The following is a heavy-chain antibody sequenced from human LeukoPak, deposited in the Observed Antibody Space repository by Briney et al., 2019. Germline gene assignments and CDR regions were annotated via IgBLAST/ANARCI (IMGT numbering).Heavy chain of an antibody. D-gene: IGHD3-16*01. CDR3: ARVKETLGGRAFDI. J-gene: IGHJ3*02. CDR2: INPNSGGT. CDR1: GYTFTGYY. Sequence: GAPVKVSCKASGYTFTGYYMHWVRQAPGQGLEWMGWINPNSGGTNYAQKFQGRVTMTRDTSISTAYMELSRLRSDDTAVYYCARVKETLGGRAFDIWGQGTMVTVSS. V-gene: IGHV1-2*02.